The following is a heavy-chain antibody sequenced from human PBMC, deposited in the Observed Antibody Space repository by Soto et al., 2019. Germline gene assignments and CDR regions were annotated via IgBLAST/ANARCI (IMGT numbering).Heavy chain of an antibody. J-gene: IGHJ4*02. V-gene: IGHV5-10-1*01. Sequence: GESPKISCKGSGYSFTSYRISWVRQMPGKGLEWMGCIDPSDSYTNYSPSFQGHVTISADKSISTAYLQWSSLKASDTAMYYCARLYYENHFPYWGQGTLVTVSS. CDR3: ARLYYENHFPY. CDR1: GYSFTSYR. D-gene: IGHD3-22*01. CDR2: IDPSDSYT.